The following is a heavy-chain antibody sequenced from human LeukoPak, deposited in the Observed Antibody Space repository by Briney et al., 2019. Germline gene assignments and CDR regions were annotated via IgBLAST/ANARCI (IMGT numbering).Heavy chain of an antibody. V-gene: IGHV3-53*01. Sequence: GGSLRLSCAASGFTFSDYYMSWVRQAPGKGLEWVSVIYSGNNTYYADSVKGRFTISRDNSKNTLYLQMNSLRAEDTAVYYCAKMVGYGDYSWFDPWGQGTLVTVSS. CDR3: AKMVGYGDYSWFDP. D-gene: IGHD4-17*01. CDR1: GFTFSDYY. J-gene: IGHJ5*02. CDR2: IYSGNNT.